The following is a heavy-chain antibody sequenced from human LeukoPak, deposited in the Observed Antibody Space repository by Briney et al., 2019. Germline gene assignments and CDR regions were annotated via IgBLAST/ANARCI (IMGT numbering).Heavy chain of an antibody. Sequence: ASVKVSCKASGYTFTSYGISWVRQAPGQGLEWMGWISAYNGNTNYAQKLQGRVTMTTDISTSTAYMELRSLRSDDTAVYYCARDREDFWSGYFYYFDYWGQGTLVTVSS. CDR2: ISAYNGNT. J-gene: IGHJ4*02. D-gene: IGHD3-3*01. V-gene: IGHV1-18*01. CDR1: GYTFTSYG. CDR3: ARDREDFWSGYFYYFDY.